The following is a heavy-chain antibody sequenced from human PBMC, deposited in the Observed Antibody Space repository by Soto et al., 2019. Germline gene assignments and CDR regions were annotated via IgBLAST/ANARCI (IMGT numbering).Heavy chain of an antibody. CDR1: GYTFTSYG. J-gene: IGHJ4*02. Sequence: SVKVSCKASGYTFTSYGISWVRQAPGQGLEWMGGISPNFGTANYAQKFQGRVTMTADESTSTAYMELSSLRSEDTAVYYCARGYSNYVKDYFDYWGQGTLVTGSS. CDR3: ARGYSNYVKDYFDY. CDR2: ISPNFGTA. D-gene: IGHD4-4*01. V-gene: IGHV1-69*13.